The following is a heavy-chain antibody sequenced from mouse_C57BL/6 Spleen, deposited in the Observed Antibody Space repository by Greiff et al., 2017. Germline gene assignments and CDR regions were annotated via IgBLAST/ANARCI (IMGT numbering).Heavy chain of an antibody. V-gene: IGHV1-7*01. Sequence: VQLQQSGAELAKPGASVKLSCKASGYTFNSYWMHWVKQRPGQGLEWIGYINPSRGSPKYNQKFKDKAPLPAEKSSSIAYMQRSSLTYEDSAVYYGARWNYYFDYWGEGTTLTVSS. J-gene: IGHJ2*01. CDR2: INPSRGSP. CDR1: GYTFNSYW. CDR3: ARWNYYFDY.